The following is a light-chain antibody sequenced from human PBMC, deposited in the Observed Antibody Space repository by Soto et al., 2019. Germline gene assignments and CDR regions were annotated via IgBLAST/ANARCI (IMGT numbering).Light chain of an antibody. CDR3: SSYTSSSTLVFGSTSGHV. CDR1: SSDVGGYNY. V-gene: IGLV2-14*01. CDR2: EVS. J-gene: IGLJ1*01. Sequence: QSALTQPASVSGSPGQSITISCTGTSSDVGGYNYVSWYQQHPGKAPKLMIYEVSNRPSGVSNRFSGSKSGNTASLTISGLQAEDEADYYCSSYTSSSTLVFGSTSGHVFGTGTKVTVL.